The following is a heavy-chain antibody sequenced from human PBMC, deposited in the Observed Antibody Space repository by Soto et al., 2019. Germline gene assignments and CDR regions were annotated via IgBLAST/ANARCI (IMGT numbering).Heavy chain of an antibody. CDR1: GGSFSGYY. V-gene: IGHV4-34*01. Sequence: SETLSLTCAVYGGSFSGYYWSWIRQPPGKGLEWIGEINHSGSTNYNPSFKSRVTISVDTSKNQFSLKLSSVTAADTAVYYCARAGATAPFAYWGQGTLVTVSS. J-gene: IGHJ4*02. D-gene: IGHD1-26*01. CDR2: INHSGST. CDR3: ARAGATAPFAY.